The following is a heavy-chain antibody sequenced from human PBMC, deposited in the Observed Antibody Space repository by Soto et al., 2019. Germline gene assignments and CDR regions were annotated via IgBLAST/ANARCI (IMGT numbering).Heavy chain of an antibody. J-gene: IGHJ4*02. CDR2: IGQDGSAK. Sequence: EVQLVESGGDLVQPGGSLRLSCAASGFPFSNYLMSWVRQAPGKGLEWVANIGQDGSAKYYMDSVKGRFTISRDNAKNSLYLQMDSLRVEDTAIYYCSGDICGRTTGCANGGQGTVVIVSS. D-gene: IGHD1-1*01. CDR1: GFPFSNYL. V-gene: IGHV3-7*01. CDR3: SGDICGRTTGCAN.